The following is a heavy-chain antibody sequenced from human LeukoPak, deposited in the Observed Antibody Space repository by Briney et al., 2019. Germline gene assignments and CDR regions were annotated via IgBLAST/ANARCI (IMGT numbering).Heavy chain of an antibody. CDR2: IYYIGST. CDR3: ARNGGNSDFDY. D-gene: IGHD4-23*01. J-gene: IGHJ4*02. Sequence: SETLSLTCNVSGGSISTYYWSWIRQSPGKGLEWIGNIYYIGSTNYNPSPQSRVTMLLDKSKNQFSLNLNSVTAADTAVYYCARNGGNSDFDYWGQGTLVTVSS. V-gene: IGHV4-59*12. CDR1: GGSISTYY.